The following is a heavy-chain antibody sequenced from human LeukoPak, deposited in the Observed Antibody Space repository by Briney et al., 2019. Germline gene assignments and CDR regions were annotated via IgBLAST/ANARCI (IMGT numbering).Heavy chain of an antibody. D-gene: IGHD2-15*01. V-gene: IGHV4-39*07. J-gene: IGHJ4*02. Sequence: PSETLSLTCTVSGGSISSSSYYWGWIRQPPGKGLEWIGGIYYSGSTYYNPSLKSRVTISVDTSKNQFSLKLSSVTAADTAVYYCARVAAKTVDYWGQGTLVTVSS. CDR1: GGSISSSSYY. CDR3: ARVAAKTVDY. CDR2: IYYSGST.